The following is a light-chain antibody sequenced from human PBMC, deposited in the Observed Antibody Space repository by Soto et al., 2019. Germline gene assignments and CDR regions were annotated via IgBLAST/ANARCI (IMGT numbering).Light chain of an antibody. CDR1: QTINNRY. J-gene: IGKJ3*01. CDR3: HHYDNSPPFP. V-gene: IGKV3-20*01. CDR2: AAS. Sequence: EIVLTQSPGTLSLSPGERAILSCRASQTINNRYLAWYQQTPGRAPRLLIHAASSRAAGIQDRFSGSGSGTDFTLTINRLEPEDFAVYYCHHYDNSPPFPFGPGTTVDI.